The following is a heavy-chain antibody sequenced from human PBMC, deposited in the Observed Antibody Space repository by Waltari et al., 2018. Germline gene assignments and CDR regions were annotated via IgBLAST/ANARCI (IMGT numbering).Heavy chain of an antibody. CDR3: ARTRRRYNSVTHSYSYSGMDV. CDR2: VNRSGST. V-gene: IGHV4-34*01. Sequence: QVQLQQRGAGLLKPSETLSLICVVSGGSLGDYYWSWIRQTPGKGLEWIGEVNRSGSTNFNPPFQSRVTMSIDTSKNHFSLNLSSVTAADTAVYYCARTRRRYNSVTHSYSYSGMDVWGQGTTVTVS. D-gene: IGHD1-1*01. J-gene: IGHJ6*02. CDR1: GGSLGDYY.